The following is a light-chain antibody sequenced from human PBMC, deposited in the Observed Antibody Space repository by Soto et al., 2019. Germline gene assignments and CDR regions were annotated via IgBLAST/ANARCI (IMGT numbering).Light chain of an antibody. CDR2: KAS. Sequence: DIQMTQSPSTLSASVGDRVTITCRASQSIGSWLAWYQQKPGKAPKLLIYKASSLESGVPSRFSGSGSGTEFTLTLSSLQPQDFASYYCQQHGSYSPWTFGQGTKVEIK. CDR1: QSIGSW. CDR3: QQHGSYSPWT. V-gene: IGKV1-5*03. J-gene: IGKJ1*01.